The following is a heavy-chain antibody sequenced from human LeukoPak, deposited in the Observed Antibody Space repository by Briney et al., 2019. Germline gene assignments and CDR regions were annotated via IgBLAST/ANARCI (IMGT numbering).Heavy chain of an antibody. CDR1: GFTLSSYS. Sequence: GGSLRLSCAASGFTLSSYSMNWVRQAPGKGLEWVSSISSSSSYIYYADSVKGRFTISRDNAKNSLYLQMNSLRAEDTAVYYCARIPMRGNWFDPWGQGTLVTVSS. CDR2: ISSSSSYI. V-gene: IGHV3-21*01. D-gene: IGHD3-10*01. CDR3: ARIPMRGNWFDP. J-gene: IGHJ5*02.